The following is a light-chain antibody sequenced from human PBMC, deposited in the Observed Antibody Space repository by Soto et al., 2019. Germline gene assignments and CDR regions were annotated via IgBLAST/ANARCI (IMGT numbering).Light chain of an antibody. CDR2: AAS. Sequence: IQLTQSPSSLSASVGDRVTITCRASQSISSWLAWYQQKPGKAPKLLISAASSLQSGVPSRFSGSGSGTDFTLTISSLQPEDFATYYCQQSYSTLTFGPGTKVDIK. CDR1: QSISSW. CDR3: QQSYSTLT. V-gene: IGKV1-39*01. J-gene: IGKJ3*01.